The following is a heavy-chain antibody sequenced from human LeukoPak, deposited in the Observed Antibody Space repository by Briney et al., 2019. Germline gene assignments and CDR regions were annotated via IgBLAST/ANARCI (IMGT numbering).Heavy chain of an antibody. D-gene: IGHD2-21*01. CDR3: ARVNSDYYYYMDV. J-gene: IGHJ6*03. CDR1: GFTFSDYY. V-gene: IGHV3-11*04. Sequence: PGGSLRLSCAASGFTFSDYYMSWIRQAPGKGLEWVSYISSSGSTIYYADSVKGRFTISRDNAKNSLYLQMNSLRAEDTAVYYCARVNSDYYYYMDVWVKGTTVTVSS. CDR2: ISSSGSTI.